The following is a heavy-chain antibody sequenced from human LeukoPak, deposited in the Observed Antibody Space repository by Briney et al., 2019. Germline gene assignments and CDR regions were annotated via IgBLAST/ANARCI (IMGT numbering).Heavy chain of an antibody. CDR3: ARPYYSGNFYYYGMDV. CDR2: IGSSANTI. CDR1: GFTFSDYY. Sequence: TPGGSLRLSCAASGFTFSDYYMGWIRQAPGKGLEWVSHIGSSANTIWYADSVKGRFTISRGNAKNSVHLQMNSLRAEDTAVYYCARPYYSGNFYYYGMDVWGQGTTVTVSS. D-gene: IGHD1-26*01. V-gene: IGHV3-11*01. J-gene: IGHJ6*02.